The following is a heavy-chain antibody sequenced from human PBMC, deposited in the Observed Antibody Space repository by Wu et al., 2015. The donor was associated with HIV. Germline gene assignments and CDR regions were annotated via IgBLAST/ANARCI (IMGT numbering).Heavy chain of an antibody. D-gene: IGHD2-8*01. CDR3: AITNRILINGIDYYHHYGMDV. Sequence: QVQLVQSGAEVKKPGSSVKVSCKASGGTLSRYAINWIRQAPGQGLEWMGGIIPIFGTVIYAQKFQGRVTITTDASTNTGYLEMTRLTSEDTAVYYCAITNRILINGIDYYHHYGMDVWGQGTTVTVSS. CDR1: GGTLSRYA. V-gene: IGHV1-69*05. J-gene: IGHJ6*01. CDR2: IIPIFGTV.